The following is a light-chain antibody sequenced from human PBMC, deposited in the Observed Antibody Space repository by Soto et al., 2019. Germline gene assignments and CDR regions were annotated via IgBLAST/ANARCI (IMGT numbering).Light chain of an antibody. V-gene: IGLV2-11*01. J-gene: IGLJ1*01. Sequence: QYVLTQPRSVSWSPGQSVTSSCTGASSDVGAYNYVSWYQQHPGKAPKLMVYDVSRRPSVVPDRFSGSKSGNTASLTISGLQADDEADYYCCSYAGTYTYVFGSGTKVTVL. CDR1: SSDVGAYNY. CDR3: CSYAGTYTYV. CDR2: DVS.